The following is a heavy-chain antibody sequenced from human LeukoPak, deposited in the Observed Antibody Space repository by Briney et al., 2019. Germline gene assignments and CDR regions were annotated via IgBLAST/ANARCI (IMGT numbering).Heavy chain of an antibody. CDR3: AKDPAYYDSSGYYPDY. CDR2: ISYDGSNK. J-gene: IGHJ4*02. Sequence: GRSLRLSCAASGFTFSSYGMPWVRQAPGKGLEWVAVISYDGSNKYYADSVKGRFTISRDNSKNTLYLQMNSLRAEDTAVYYCAKDPAYYDSSGYYPDYWGQGTLVTVSS. D-gene: IGHD3-22*01. V-gene: IGHV3-30*18. CDR1: GFTFSSYG.